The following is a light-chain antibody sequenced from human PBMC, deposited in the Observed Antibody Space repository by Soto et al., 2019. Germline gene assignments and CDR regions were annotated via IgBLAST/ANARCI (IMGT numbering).Light chain of an antibody. Sequence: EIVMTQSPATLSVSAGERVTLSCRASQSVSSNLAWYQQKPGQAPRLLIYGASTRATGIPARFSGSGSGTDFTLTISSLQSEDFAVYYCQQYNNWPPPTFGGGTKVEIK. V-gene: IGKV3D-15*01. CDR2: GAS. J-gene: IGKJ4*01. CDR3: QQYNNWPPPT. CDR1: QSVSSN.